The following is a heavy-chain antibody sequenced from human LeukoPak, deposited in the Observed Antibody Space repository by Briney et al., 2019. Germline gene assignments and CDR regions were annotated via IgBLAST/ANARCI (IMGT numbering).Heavy chain of an antibody. CDR3: AGLRQQLVTWFDP. CDR2: IYYSGST. J-gene: IGHJ5*02. V-gene: IGHV4-39*01. D-gene: IGHD6-13*01. Sequence: PSETLSLTCTVSGGSISSSSYYWGWIRQPPGTGLEWIGSIYYSGSTYYNPSLKSRVTISVDTSKNQFSLKLSSVTAADTAVYYCAGLRQQLVTWFDPWGQGTLVTVSS. CDR1: GGSISSSSYY.